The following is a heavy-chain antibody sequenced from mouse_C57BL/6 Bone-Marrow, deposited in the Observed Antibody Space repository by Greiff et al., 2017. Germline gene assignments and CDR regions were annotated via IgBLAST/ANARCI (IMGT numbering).Heavy chain of an antibody. CDR3: ARGYGSRFAY. CDR2: INPGSGGT. D-gene: IGHD1-1*01. V-gene: IGHV1-54*01. J-gene: IGHJ3*01. CDR1: GYAFTNYL. Sequence: QVQLQQSGAELVRPGTSVKVSCKASGYAFTNYLIEWVKQRPGQGLEWIGVINPGSGGTNYNEKFKGKATLTADKSSSTAYMQLSSLTSADSAVYVCARGYGSRFAYWGQGTLVTGSA.